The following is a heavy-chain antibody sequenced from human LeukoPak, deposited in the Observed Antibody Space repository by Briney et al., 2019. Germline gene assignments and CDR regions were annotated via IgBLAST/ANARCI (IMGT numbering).Heavy chain of an antibody. CDR3: ARDLSSDYGSGSYLN. Sequence: KPGGSLRLSCAASGFTFSDYYMSWIRQAPGKGLEWVSYVSSSGSTIYYADSVKGRFTISRDNAKNSLYLQMNSLRAEDTAVYYCARDLSSDYGSGSYLNWGQEPWSPSPQ. J-gene: IGHJ4*01. D-gene: IGHD3-10*01. CDR2: VSSSGSTI. CDR1: GFTFSDYY. V-gene: IGHV3-11*01.